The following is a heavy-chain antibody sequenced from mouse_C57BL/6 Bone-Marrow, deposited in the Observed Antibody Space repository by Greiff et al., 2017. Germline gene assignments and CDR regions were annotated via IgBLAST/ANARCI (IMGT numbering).Heavy chain of an antibody. CDR2: IYPGSGST. CDR3: ARRVNYDNYFDY. D-gene: IGHD2-1*01. V-gene: IGHV1-55*01. CDR1: GYTFTSYW. J-gene: IGHJ2*01. Sequence: VKLQQPGAELVKPGASVKMSCKASGYTFTSYWITWVKQRPGQGLEWIGDIYPGSGSTNYNEKFKSKATLTVDTSSSTAYMQLSSLTSEDSAVYYCARRVNYDNYFDYWGQGTTLTVSS.